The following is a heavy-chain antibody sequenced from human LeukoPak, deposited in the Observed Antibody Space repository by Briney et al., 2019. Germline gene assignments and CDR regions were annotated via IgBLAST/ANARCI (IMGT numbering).Heavy chain of an antibody. D-gene: IGHD3-22*01. CDR2: IYYSGST. Sequence: SETLSLTCTVSGGSISSYYWSWIRQPPGKGLEWIGYIYYSGSTKYNPSLKSRVTISADTSKNQFSLKLNSVTAADTAVYYCGRSRDYENLSWFDPWGQGTLVTVSS. V-gene: IGHV4-59*08. J-gene: IGHJ5*02. CDR1: GGSISSYY. CDR3: GRSRDYENLSWFDP.